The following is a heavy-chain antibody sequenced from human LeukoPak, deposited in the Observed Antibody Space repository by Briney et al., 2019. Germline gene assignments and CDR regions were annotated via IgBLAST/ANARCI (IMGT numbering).Heavy chain of an antibody. CDR3: ARVGYSSGWGSYLAFDL. J-gene: IGHJ2*01. CDR2: IYYSGST. Sequence: SETLSLTCTVSGGSISSYYWSSIRQPPGKGLEWIGYIYYSGSTNYSPCLKSRVTISVDASKNQFSLKLSSVTAADTAVYYCARVGYSSGWGSYLAFDLWGRGTLVTVSS. CDR1: GGSISSYY. D-gene: IGHD6-19*01. V-gene: IGHV4-59*01.